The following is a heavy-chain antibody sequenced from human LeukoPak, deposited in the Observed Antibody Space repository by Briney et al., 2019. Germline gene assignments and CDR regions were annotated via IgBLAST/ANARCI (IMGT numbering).Heavy chain of an antibody. V-gene: IGHV4-34*01. CDR3: ARQGVVGATGFDY. J-gene: IGHJ4*02. CDR1: GGSFSGYY. CDR2: INHSGST. D-gene: IGHD1-26*01. Sequence: KPSETLSLTCAVYGGSFSGYYWSWIRQPPGKGLEWIGEINHSGSTNYNPSLKSRVTISVDTSKNQFSLKLTSVTAADTAVYYCARQGVVGATGFDYWGQGTLVTVSS.